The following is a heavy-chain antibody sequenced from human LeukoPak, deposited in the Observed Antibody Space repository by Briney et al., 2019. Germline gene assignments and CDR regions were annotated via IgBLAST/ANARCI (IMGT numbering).Heavy chain of an antibody. CDR2: INPNSGGT. CDR1: GYTFTGYY. CDR3: AREYYDILTGKNFAFDY. D-gene: IGHD3-9*01. J-gene: IGHJ4*02. Sequence: ASVKVSCKASGYTFTGYYMHWVRQAPGQGLEWMGWINPNSGGTNYAQKFQGRVTMTRDTSISTAYMELSRLRSDDTAVYYCAREYYDILTGKNFAFDYWGQGTLVTVSS. V-gene: IGHV1-2*02.